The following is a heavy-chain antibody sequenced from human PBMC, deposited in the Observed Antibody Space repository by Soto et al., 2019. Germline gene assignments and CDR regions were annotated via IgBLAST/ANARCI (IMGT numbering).Heavy chain of an antibody. CDR1: AYTFNNYD. D-gene: IGHD3-16*01. CDR3: SGFLLRSTRNGMDV. J-gene: IGHJ6*02. Sequence: QAQLVQSGAEVKKPGASVKVSCKASAYTFNNYDFNWVRQAPGQGLEWMGWMNPHSGQTGYAQKWQGRLSMTRHSSIRTAYMELSSLTSDDTAVYYCSGFLLRSTRNGMDVWGQGSTGTVSS. CDR2: MNPHSGQT. V-gene: IGHV1-8*01.